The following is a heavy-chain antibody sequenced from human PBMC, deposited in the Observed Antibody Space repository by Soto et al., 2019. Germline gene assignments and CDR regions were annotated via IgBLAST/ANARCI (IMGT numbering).Heavy chain of an antibody. V-gene: IGHV3-30*18. D-gene: IGHD2-2*01. J-gene: IGHJ4*02. CDR1: GFTFGSYA. CDR2: TTYDGSNA. CDR3: AKDGAQFCSRTSGFRLGYFDS. Sequence: QVQLVESGGGVVQPGTSLRLSCAASGFTFGSYAMHWVRQAPGKGLEWVAVTTYDGSNAYYADFVRGRFTISRDNSKSTLDLQVNSLRGEDTVVYCGAKDGAQFCSRTSGFRLGYFDSWGQGTLFTVSS.